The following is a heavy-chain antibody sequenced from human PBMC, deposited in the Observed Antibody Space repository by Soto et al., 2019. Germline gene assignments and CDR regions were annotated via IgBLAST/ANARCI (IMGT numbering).Heavy chain of an antibody. Sequence: GASVKVSCKASGGTFSSYAISWVRQAPGQGLEWMGGIIPIFGTANYAQKFQGRVTITADESTSTAYMELSSLRSEDTAVYYCASVHRITMVRGVIITSWFDPWGQGTLVTVPQ. CDR1: GGTFSSYA. V-gene: IGHV1-69*13. J-gene: IGHJ5*02. CDR3: ASVHRITMVRGVIITSWFDP. D-gene: IGHD3-10*01. CDR2: IIPIFGTA.